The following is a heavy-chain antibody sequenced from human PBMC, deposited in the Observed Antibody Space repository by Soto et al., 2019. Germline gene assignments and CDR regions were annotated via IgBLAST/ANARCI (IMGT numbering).Heavy chain of an antibody. CDR1: GFTFSSYW. V-gene: IGHV3-7*01. D-gene: IGHD3-16*01. CDR2: INQDGSDK. CDR3: AKDPRGGWLKCSFDY. J-gene: IGHJ4*02. Sequence: LRLSCAASGFTFSSYWMSWVRPAPGKGLEWVANINQDGSDKYYVDSVKGRFTISRDNAKNSLYLQMNSLRPEDTAVYFCAKDPRGGWLKCSFDYWGQGALLTASS.